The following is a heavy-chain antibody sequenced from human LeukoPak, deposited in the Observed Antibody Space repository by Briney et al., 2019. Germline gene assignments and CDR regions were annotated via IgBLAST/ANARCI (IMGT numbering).Heavy chain of an antibody. Sequence: SETLSLNCTVSGCSISSSRYYWDWIRQPPEKVLEYIGTIYHSGSTYYNPSLKSRVTISVDTSKNQFSLKVRSVTAADTAVYYCARSPWGAGTELDYWGQGTLVTVSS. D-gene: IGHD7-27*01. CDR1: GCSISSSRYY. CDR2: IYHSGST. CDR3: ARSPWGAGTELDY. V-gene: IGHV4-39*01. J-gene: IGHJ4*02.